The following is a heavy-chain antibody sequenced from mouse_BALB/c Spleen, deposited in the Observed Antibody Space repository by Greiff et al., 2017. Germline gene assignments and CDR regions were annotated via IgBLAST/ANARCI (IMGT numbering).Heavy chain of an antibody. CDR1: GYTFTSYW. CDR2: INPSTGYT. CDR3: ERGGLPYYYFDY. V-gene: IGHV1-7*01. Sequence: QVQLKQSGAELAKPGASVKMSCKASGYTFTSYWMHWVKQRPGQGLEWIGYINPSTGYTEYNQKFKDKATLTADKSSSTAYMQLSSLTSEDSAVYYCERGGLPYYYFDYWGQGTTLTVSS. D-gene: IGHD2-4*01. J-gene: IGHJ2*01.